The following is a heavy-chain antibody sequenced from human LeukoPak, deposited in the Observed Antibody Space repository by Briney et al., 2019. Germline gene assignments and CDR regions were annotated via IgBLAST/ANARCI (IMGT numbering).Heavy chain of an antibody. CDR3: ARGRSMAAGAS. D-gene: IGHD5-24*01. CDR1: GAAVISSTYF. CDR2: ISYSGST. Sequence: PSETLSLTCTVSGAAVISSTYFCGWIRQPPGKGLEWIGSISYSGSTHYNPSLKSRVTISVDTSKNQFSLDLSSVTAADTAVYFCARGRSMAAGASWGQGTLVTVSS. V-gene: IGHV4-39*07. J-gene: IGHJ5*02.